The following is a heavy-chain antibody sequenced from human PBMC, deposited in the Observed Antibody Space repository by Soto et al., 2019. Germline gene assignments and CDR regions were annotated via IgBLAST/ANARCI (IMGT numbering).Heavy chain of an antibody. CDR3: AKDDPDSGSYLRGRGRFDY. V-gene: IGHV3-23*01. J-gene: IGHJ4*02. D-gene: IGHD1-26*01. Sequence: EVQLLESGGGLVQPGGSLRLSCEASGFTFGNYAMTWVRQAPGKGLEWVAAISGGGTSIFSADSVKGRFTISRDNANNTLYLQMNNLGAEATAIYYCAKDDPDSGSYLRGRGRFDYWGQGTLVTVSS. CDR1: GFTFGNYA. CDR2: ISGGGTSI.